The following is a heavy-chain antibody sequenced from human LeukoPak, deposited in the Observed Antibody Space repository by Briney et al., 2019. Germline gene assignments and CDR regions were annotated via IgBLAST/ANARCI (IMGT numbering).Heavy chain of an antibody. J-gene: IGHJ1*01. CDR2: IYSSGST. V-gene: IGHV4-59*01. CDR1: GGSIRGYY. Sequence: PSETLSLTCTVSGGSIRGYYCNWLRQPPGEGLEWVSFIYSSGSTAYSPSLKSRVTISLDTSKNQFSLRLNSVTAADTAVYYCAKTYYSSSGSWDWGQGTLVTVSS. D-gene: IGHD3-10*01. CDR3: AKTYYSSSGSWD.